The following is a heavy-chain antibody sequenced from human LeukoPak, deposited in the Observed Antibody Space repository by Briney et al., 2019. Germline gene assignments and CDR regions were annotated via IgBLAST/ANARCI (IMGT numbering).Heavy chain of an antibody. Sequence: ASVKVSCKTSGYTFTGYDINWVRQAPGQGLEWMGWMKSNSGDTHFAQKFQGRVTMTRNTSISTAFMELSSLRSEDTAVYYCARGEYSSSWYPFDNWGQGSLVTVSS. CDR1: GYTFTGYD. CDR3: ARGEYSSSWYPFDN. D-gene: IGHD6-13*01. J-gene: IGHJ4*02. V-gene: IGHV1-8*01. CDR2: MKSNSGDT.